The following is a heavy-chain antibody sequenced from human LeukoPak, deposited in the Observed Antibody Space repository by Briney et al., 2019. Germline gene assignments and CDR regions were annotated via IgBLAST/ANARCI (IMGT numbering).Heavy chain of an antibody. CDR3: AKDYTDYYDSSGLLSGY. V-gene: IGHV3-43*02. D-gene: IGHD3-22*01. Sequence: GGSLRLSCAASGFTFSIYAMSWVRQAPGKGLEWVSLISGDGGSTYYADSVKGRFTISRDNSKNSLYLQMNSLRTEDTALYYCAKDYTDYYDSSGLLSGYWGQGTLVTVSS. J-gene: IGHJ4*02. CDR2: ISGDGGST. CDR1: GFTFSIYA.